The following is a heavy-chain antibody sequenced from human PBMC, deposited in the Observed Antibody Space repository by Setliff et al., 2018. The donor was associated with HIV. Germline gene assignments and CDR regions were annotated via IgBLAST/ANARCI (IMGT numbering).Heavy chain of an antibody. J-gene: IGHJ3*02. CDR3: ARFDHYGDYGRIGDAFDI. CDR2: IIPMFGTS. V-gene: IGHV1-69*13. D-gene: IGHD4-17*01. CDR1: GGTFSSYG. Sequence: SVKVSCKASGGTFSSYGISWVRQAPGQGLEWIGVIIPMFGTSNYAQKFQGRLTITADESTSTAYMELSSLRSEDTALYFCARFDHYGDYGRIGDAFDIW.